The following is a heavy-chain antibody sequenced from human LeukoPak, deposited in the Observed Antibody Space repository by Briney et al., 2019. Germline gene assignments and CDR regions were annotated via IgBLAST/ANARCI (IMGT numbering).Heavy chain of an antibody. CDR2: INPNSGGT. V-gene: IGHV1-2*02. CDR3: ARVGGPLLWFGEFLSP. Sequence: GASVKVSCKASGYTFTGYYMHWVRQAPGQGLEWMGWINPNSGGTNYAQKFQGRVTMTRDTSISTAYMELSRLRSDDTAVYYCARVGGPLLWFGEFLSPWGQGTLVTVSS. CDR1: GYTFTGYY. D-gene: IGHD3-10*01. J-gene: IGHJ5*02.